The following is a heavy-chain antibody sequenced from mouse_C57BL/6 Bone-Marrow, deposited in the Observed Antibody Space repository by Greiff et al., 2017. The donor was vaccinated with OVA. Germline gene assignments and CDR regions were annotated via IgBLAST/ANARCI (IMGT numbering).Heavy chain of an antibody. Sequence: EVMLVESGGDLVKPGGSLKLSCAASGFTFSSYGMSWVRQTPDKRLEWVATISSGGSYTYYPDSVKGRFTISRDNAKNTLYLQMSRMKSEDTAMYYCARQGDDYYLHWYFDVWGTGTTVTVSS. CDR2: ISSGGSYT. V-gene: IGHV5-6*01. CDR1: GFTFSSYG. CDR3: ARQGDDYYLHWYFDV. D-gene: IGHD2-3*01. J-gene: IGHJ1*03.